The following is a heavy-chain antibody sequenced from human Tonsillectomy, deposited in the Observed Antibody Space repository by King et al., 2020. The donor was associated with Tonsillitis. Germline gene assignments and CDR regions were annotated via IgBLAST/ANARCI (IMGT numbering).Heavy chain of an antibody. CDR2: INPGASDT. D-gene: IGHD6-6*01. J-gene: IGHJ4*02. Sequence: QLVQSGAEVKKPGESLKISCKGSGYSFTSHWIGWVRQMPGKGLEGMGIINPGASDTRYSPSFQGQVPFSADKSISTAYLRWSSRKASDTAMYYCARRYSRSSGFDYWGQGTLVTVSS. CDR1: GYSFTSHW. CDR3: ARRYSRSSGFDY. V-gene: IGHV5-51*03.